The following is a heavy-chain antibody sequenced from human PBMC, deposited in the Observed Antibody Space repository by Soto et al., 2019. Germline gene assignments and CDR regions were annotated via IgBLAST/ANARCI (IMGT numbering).Heavy chain of an antibody. Sequence: PSETLSLTCTVSGDSISSYYWSWIRQPAGKGLEWIGRIYTSGSTNYNPSLKSRVTMSVDTSRNLFSLKVNSVTAADTAVYYCARQQLLPYYYALDVWGQGTTVTVSS. CDR1: GDSISSYY. CDR2: IYTSGST. D-gene: IGHD6-13*01. V-gene: IGHV4-4*07. CDR3: ARQQLLPYYYALDV. J-gene: IGHJ6*02.